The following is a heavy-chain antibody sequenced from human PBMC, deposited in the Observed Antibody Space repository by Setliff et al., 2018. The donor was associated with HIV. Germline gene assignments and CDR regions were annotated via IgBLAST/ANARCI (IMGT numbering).Heavy chain of an antibody. CDR1: GFIFNNYA. Sequence: GGSLRLSCEGSGFIFNNYAMHWVRLRPGKGLEWVSGISWNSDIMDYADSVRGRFIISRDNVKNSLHLQMNSLTSEDTALYYCVKDGSGTGRNFFYMDVWG. CDR3: VKDGSGTGRNFFYMDV. V-gene: IGHV3-9*01. CDR2: ISWNSDIM. J-gene: IGHJ6*03. D-gene: IGHD3-9*01.